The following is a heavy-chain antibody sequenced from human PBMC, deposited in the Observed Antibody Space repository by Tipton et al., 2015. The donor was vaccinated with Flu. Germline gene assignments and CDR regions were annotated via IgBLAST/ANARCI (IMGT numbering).Heavy chain of an antibody. CDR3: AHRPPETGCSGGRCAFLEYYFDY. Sequence: LVKPSQTLTLTCNFSGFSLTTSGVGVGWIRQPPGKALEWVALIYWDDNKVYSPSLKSRLAITKDTSKNQVVLTVTNMGPVDTAAYYCAHRPPETGCSGGRCAFLEYYFDYWGQGTLVTVSS. D-gene: IGHD2-15*01. J-gene: IGHJ4*02. CDR2: IYWDDNK. V-gene: IGHV2-5*02. CDR1: GFSLTTSGVG.